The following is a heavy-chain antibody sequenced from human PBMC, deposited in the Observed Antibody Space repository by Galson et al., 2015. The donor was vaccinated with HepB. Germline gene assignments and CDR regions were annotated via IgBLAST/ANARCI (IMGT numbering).Heavy chain of an antibody. V-gene: IGHV3-48*01. D-gene: IGHD3-22*01. CDR2: ISSSSSTI. CDR1: GFTFSSYS. CDR3: ARDSGDYDSSGYYWYFDL. J-gene: IGHJ2*01. Sequence: SLRLSCAASGFTFSSYSMNWVRQAPGKGLEWVSYISSSSSTIYYADSVKGRFTISRDNAKNSLYLQMNSLRAEDTAVYYCARDSGDYDSSGYYWYFDLWGRGTLVTVSS.